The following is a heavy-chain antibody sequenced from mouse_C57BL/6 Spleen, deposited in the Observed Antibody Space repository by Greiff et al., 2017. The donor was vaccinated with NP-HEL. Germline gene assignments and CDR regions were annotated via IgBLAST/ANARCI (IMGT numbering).Heavy chain of an antibody. Sequence: EVNVVESGGGLVKPGGSLKLSCAASGFTFSDYGIHWVRQAPEKGLEWVAYISSGSSTIYYADTVKGRFTISRDNAKNTLFLQMTSLRSEDTAMYYCARGLLHYYAMDYWGQGTSVTVSS. CDR1: GFTFSDYG. V-gene: IGHV5-17*01. CDR2: ISSGSSTI. J-gene: IGHJ4*01. CDR3: ARGLLHYYAMDY. D-gene: IGHD2-13*01.